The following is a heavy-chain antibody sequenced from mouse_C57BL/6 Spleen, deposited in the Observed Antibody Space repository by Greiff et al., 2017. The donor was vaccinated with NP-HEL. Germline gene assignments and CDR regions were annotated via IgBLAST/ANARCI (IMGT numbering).Heavy chain of an antibody. D-gene: IGHD4-1*01. J-gene: IGHJ1*03. CDR1: GYAFSSSW. CDR2: IYPGDGDT. CDR3: ARGNWDDWYFDG. Sequence: QVQLKESGPELVKPGASVKISCKASGYAFSSSWMNWVKQRPGKGLEWIGRIYPGDGDTNYNGKFKGKATLTADKSSSTAYMQLSSLTSEDSAVYFCARGNWDDWYFDGWGTGTTVTVSS. V-gene: IGHV1-82*01.